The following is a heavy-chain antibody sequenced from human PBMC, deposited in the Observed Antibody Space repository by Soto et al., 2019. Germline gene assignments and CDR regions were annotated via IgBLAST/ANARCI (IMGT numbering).Heavy chain of an antibody. V-gene: IGHV4-59*08. CDR3: ARHLRDSSSWYFDC. CDR1: GGSISSYY. Sequence: PSDTLSLTCTVSGGSISSYYWSWIRQPPGKGLEWIGYIYYSGSTNCNPSLKSRVTISVDTSKNQFSLKLSSATAADTAVYYCARHLRDSSSWYFDCWGLGTLVTVFS. D-gene: IGHD6-13*01. CDR2: IYYSGST. J-gene: IGHJ4*02.